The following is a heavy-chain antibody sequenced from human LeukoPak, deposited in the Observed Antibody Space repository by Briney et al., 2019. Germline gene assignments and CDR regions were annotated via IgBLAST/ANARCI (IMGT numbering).Heavy chain of an antibody. CDR2: IYTSGST. CDR3: ARSYQNPYSSSWYGPLGAHYYFDY. V-gene: IGHV4-61*02. Sequence: PSETLSLTCSVSGGSISSSRYYWSWIRQPAGKGLEWIGRIYTSGSTNYNPSLKSRVTISVDTSKNQFSLKLSSVTAADTAVYYCARSYQNPYSSSWYGPLGAHYYFDYWGQGTLVTVSS. CDR1: GGSISSSRYY. J-gene: IGHJ4*02. D-gene: IGHD6-13*01.